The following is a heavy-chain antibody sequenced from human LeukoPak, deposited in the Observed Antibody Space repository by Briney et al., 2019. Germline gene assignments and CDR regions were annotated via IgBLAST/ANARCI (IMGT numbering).Heavy chain of an antibody. CDR3: ARELGYCSSTSCYTYYYYYMDV. J-gene: IGHJ6*03. Sequence: PSETLSLTYTVSGGSISSYYWSWIRQPAGKGLEWIGRIYTSGSTNYNPSLKSRVTMSVDTSKNQFSLKLSSVTAADTAVYYCARELGYCSSTSCYTYYYYYMDVWGKGTTVTVSS. V-gene: IGHV4-4*07. D-gene: IGHD2-2*02. CDR1: GGSISSYY. CDR2: IYTSGST.